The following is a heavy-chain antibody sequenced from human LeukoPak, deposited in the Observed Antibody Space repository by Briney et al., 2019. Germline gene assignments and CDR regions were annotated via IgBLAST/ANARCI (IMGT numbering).Heavy chain of an antibody. J-gene: IGHJ4*02. D-gene: IGHD6-13*01. Sequence: SETLSLTCAVSGGSISSSNWWSWVRQPPGKGLEWIGEIYHSGSTNYNPSLKSRVTISVDKSKNQFSLKLSSVTAADTAVYYCASLAAARNIYYFDYWGQGTLVTVSS. CDR1: GGSISSSNW. CDR2: IYHSGST. V-gene: IGHV4-4*02. CDR3: ASLAAARNIYYFDY.